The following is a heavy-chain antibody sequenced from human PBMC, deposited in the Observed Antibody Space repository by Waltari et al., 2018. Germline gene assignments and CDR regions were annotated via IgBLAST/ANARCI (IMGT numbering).Heavy chain of an antibody. Sequence: EVQLLESGGGLVQPGGSLRLSCAASGFTFSSYAMSWVRQAPGKGLGWVSAISGSGGSTYYADSVKGRFTISRDNSKNTLYLQMNSLRAEDTAVYYCAKASGQWLVMYYFDYWGQGTLVTVSS. CDR2: ISGSGGST. V-gene: IGHV3-23*01. CDR1: GFTFSSYA. CDR3: AKASGQWLVMYYFDY. J-gene: IGHJ4*02. D-gene: IGHD6-19*01.